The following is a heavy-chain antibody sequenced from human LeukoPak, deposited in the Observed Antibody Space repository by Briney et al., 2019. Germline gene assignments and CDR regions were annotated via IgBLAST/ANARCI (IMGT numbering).Heavy chain of an antibody. D-gene: IGHD2-21*02. CDR3: TRVGYCGGDCYYYFDY. V-gene: IGHV3-49*04. Sequence: PGGSLRLSCTASGFTFGDYAMSWVRQAPGKGLEWVGFIRSKAYGGTTEYAASVKGRFTISRDDSKSIAYLKMNSLKTEDTAVYYCTRVGYCGGDCYYYFDYWGQGTLVTVSS. CDR2: IRSKAYGGTT. CDR1: GFTFGDYA. J-gene: IGHJ4*02.